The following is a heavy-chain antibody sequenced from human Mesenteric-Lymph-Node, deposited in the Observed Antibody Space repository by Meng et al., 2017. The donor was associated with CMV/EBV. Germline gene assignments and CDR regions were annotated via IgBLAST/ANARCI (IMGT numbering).Heavy chain of an antibody. CDR2: VIPIFGTA. CDR3: ARGGGGYCSSTSCYRFDY. J-gene: IGHJ4*02. CDR1: TFSGYA. V-gene: IGHV1-69*01. Sequence: TFSGYAISWVRQARGQGLEWMGGVIPIFGTANYAQKFQGRVTITADDSTSTAYMELSSLRSEDTAVYYCARGGGGYCSSTSCYRFDYWGQGTLVTVSS. D-gene: IGHD2-2*01.